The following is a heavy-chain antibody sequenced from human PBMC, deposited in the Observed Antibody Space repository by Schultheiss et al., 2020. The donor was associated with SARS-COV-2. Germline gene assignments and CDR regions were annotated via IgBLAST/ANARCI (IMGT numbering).Heavy chain of an antibody. Sequence: SETLSLTCAVYGGSFSGYYWSWIRQPPGKGLEWIGYIYYSGSTNYNPSLKSRVTIPVDTSKNQFSLKLSSVTAADTAVYYCARPGRSDYGMDVWGQGTTVTVSS. V-gene: IGHV4-59*01. J-gene: IGHJ6*02. CDR2: IYYSGST. D-gene: IGHD3-3*01. CDR1: GGSFSGYY. CDR3: ARPGRSDYGMDV.